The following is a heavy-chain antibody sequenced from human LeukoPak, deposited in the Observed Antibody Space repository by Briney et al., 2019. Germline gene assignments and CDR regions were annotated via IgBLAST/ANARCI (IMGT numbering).Heavy chain of an antibody. CDR3: AIVAFDSSGYQYYSDS. CDR1: GYTFTDYY. J-gene: IGHJ4*02. V-gene: IGHV1-2*02. Sequence: GASVKVSCKASGYTFTDYYMHWVRQVPGQGLEWVGWFNPTGGGSHLSQKFRGRVALTMDASINTAYLHVIRLRSDDTAVYYCAIVAFDSSGYQYYSDSWGQGSLVTVSS. CDR2: FNPTGGGS. D-gene: IGHD3-22*01.